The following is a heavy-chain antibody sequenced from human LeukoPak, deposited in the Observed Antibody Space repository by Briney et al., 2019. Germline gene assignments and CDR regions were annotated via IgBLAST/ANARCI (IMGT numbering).Heavy chain of an antibody. J-gene: IGHJ3*02. CDR2: ISSSSSYI. CDR3: ARIGYYYDSSGPSGAFDI. V-gene: IGHV3-21*01. D-gene: IGHD3-22*01. CDR1: GLTFSSYS. Sequence: GRSLRLSCAPSGLTFSSYSMALVRQAPGKGREWVSSISSSSSYISYADSVKGRFTISRDNAKNSLYLQMNSLRAEDTAVYYCARIGYYYDSSGPSGAFDIWGQGTMVTVSS.